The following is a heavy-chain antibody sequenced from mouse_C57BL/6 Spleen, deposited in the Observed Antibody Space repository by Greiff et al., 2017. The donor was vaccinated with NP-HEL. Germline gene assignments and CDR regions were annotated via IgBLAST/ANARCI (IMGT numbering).Heavy chain of an antibody. CDR3: ARGEASMAPFAY. V-gene: IGHV1-69*01. CDR1: GYTFTSYW. Sequence: QVQLQQPGAELVMPGASVKLPCKASGYTFTSYWMHWVKQRPGQGLEWIGEIDPSDSYTNYNQKFKGKSTLTVDKSSSTAYMQLSSLTSEDSAVYYCARGEASMAPFAYWGQGTLVTVSA. CDR2: IDPSDSYT. D-gene: IGHD1-1*02. J-gene: IGHJ3*01.